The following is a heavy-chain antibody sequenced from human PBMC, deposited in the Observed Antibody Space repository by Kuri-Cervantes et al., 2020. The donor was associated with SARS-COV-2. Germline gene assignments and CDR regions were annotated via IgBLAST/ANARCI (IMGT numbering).Heavy chain of an antibody. V-gene: IGHV3-7*01. J-gene: IGHJ3*02. CDR2: IKQDGSEK. CDR1: GFTFSSYW. D-gene: IGHD3-10*01. CDR3: ARTTYGSGSYWDDAFDI. Sequence: GGFLRLSCAASGFTFSSYWMSWVRQAPGKGLEWVANIKQDGSEKYYVDTVKGRFTISRDNAKDSLYLQMNSLRAEATAVYYCARTTYGSGSYWDDAFDIWGQGTMVTVSS.